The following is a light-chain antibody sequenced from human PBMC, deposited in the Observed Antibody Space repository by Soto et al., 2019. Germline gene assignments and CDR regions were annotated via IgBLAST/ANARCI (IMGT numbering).Light chain of an antibody. CDR3: QSYDSSLSAHYV. CDR1: SSNIGATYD. V-gene: IGLV1-40*01. J-gene: IGLJ1*01. CDR2: GNS. Sequence: QSVLTQPPSVSGAPGQRVTISCTGSSSNIGATYDVQWYQQLPGTAPKLLIYGNSNRPSGVPDRFSGSKSGTSASLAITGLQADDEADYYCQSYDSSLSAHYVSGPGTKVTVL.